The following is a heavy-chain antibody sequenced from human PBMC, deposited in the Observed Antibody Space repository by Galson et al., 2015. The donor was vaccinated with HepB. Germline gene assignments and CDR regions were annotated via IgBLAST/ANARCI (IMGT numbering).Heavy chain of an antibody. J-gene: IGHJ6*02. CDR2: INAGNGNT. CDR3: AMSAGTAYYYYGMDV. V-gene: IGHV1-3*01. Sequence: SVKVSCKASGYTFTSYAMHWVRQAPGQRLEWMGWINAGNGNTKYSQTVQGRVTITSDTSASTAYMELSSLRSEDTAVYYCAMSAGTAYYYYGMDVWGQGTTFTVSS. CDR1: GYTFTSYA. D-gene: IGHD6-13*01.